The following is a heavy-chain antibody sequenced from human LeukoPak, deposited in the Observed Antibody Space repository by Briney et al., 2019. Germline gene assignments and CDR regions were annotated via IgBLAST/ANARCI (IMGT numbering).Heavy chain of an antibody. V-gene: IGHV3-64D*06. CDR1: GFTFSSYA. J-gene: IGHJ4*02. CDR3: VKGSLAAAGAFDY. Sequence: QPGGSLRLSCSASGFTFSSYAMHWGRQAPGKGMEYVSAISSNGGSTYYADSVKGRFTISRDNSKNTLYLQMSSLRAEDTAVYYCVKGSLAAAGAFDYWGQGTLVTVSS. D-gene: IGHD6-13*01. CDR2: ISSNGGST.